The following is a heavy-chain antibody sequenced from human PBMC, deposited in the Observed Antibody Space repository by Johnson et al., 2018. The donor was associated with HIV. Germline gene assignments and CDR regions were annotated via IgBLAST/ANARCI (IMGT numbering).Heavy chain of an antibody. CDR2: IRYDGSDK. CDR3: AKDSAAAGRGEAFDI. J-gene: IGHJ3*02. CDR1: GFTFRSYG. Sequence: VQLVESGGGVVQPGGSLRLSCAASGFTFRSYGMHWVRQAPGKGLEWVAFIRYDGSDKYYADSVKGRSTISRDNSKNTLYLQMNSLRAEDTAMYQCAKDSAAAGRGEAFDIWGQGTMVTVSS. V-gene: IGHV3-30*02. D-gene: IGHD6-13*01.